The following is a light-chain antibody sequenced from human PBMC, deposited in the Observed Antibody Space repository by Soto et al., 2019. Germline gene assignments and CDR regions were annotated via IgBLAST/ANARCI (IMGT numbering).Light chain of an antibody. CDR3: QQCNTYSLT. J-gene: IGKJ4*01. CDR1: ESISNW. Sequence: DIEMTQSPSTLSASVGDRVTITCRASESISNWLAWYQQKPGKAPKLMIYDASILESGVPSRFSGSGSGTEFTLNISSLQPDDFATYYCQQCNTYSLTFGGGTKVDIK. CDR2: DAS. V-gene: IGKV1-5*01.